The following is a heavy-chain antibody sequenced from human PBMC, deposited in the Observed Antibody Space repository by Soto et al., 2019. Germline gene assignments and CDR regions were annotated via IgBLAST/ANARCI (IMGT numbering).Heavy chain of an antibody. CDR2: IYTSGST. CDR3: ARDGTMVRGGTLGMDV. J-gene: IGHJ6*02. Sequence: SETLSLTCSVSGGSISSYYWSWIRQPAGKGLEWIGRIYTSGSTNYNPSLKSRVTMSVDTSKNQFSLKLSSVTAADTAVYYCARDGTMVRGGTLGMDVWGQGTTVTVSS. V-gene: IGHV4-4*07. CDR1: GGSISSYY. D-gene: IGHD3-10*01.